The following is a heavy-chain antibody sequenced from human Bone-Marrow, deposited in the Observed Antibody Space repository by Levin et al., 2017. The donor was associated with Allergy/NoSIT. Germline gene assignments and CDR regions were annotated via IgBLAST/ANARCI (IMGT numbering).Heavy chain of an antibody. CDR1: GFTFTNAW. D-gene: IGHD3-10*01. J-gene: IGHJ6*03. CDR3: TSLKLELPYYSYYMDV. V-gene: IGHV3-15*01. Sequence: GGSLRLSCAASGFTFTNAWMSWVRQAPGKGLEWVGRIKSKPDGGTTDYAAAVKGRFTISRDDSKNTLYLQMDSLKTEDTAVYYCTSLKLELPYYSYYMDVWGRGTTVTVSS. CDR2: IKSKPDGGTT.